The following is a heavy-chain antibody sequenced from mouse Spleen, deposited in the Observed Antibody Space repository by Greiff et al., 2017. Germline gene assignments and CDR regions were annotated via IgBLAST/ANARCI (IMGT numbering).Heavy chain of an antibody. Sequence: EVKLQESGPGLVKPSQSLSLTCTVTGYSITSDYAWNWIRQFPGNKLEWMGYISYSGSTSYNPSLKSRISITRDTSKNQFFLQLNSVTTEDTATYYCARYDGYYEDYWGQGTTLTVSS. CDR3: ARYDGYYEDY. V-gene: IGHV3-2*02. CDR1: GYSITSDYA. J-gene: IGHJ2*01. D-gene: IGHD2-3*01. CDR2: ISYSGST.